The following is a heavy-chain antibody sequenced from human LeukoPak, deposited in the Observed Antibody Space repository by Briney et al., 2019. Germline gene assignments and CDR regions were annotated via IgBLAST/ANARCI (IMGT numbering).Heavy chain of an antibody. J-gene: IGHJ4*02. Sequence: GGSLRLSCAASGFTFSSYSMNWVRQAPGKGLEWVSYISSSSSTIYYADSVKGRFTISRDNAKNSLYLQMNSPRAEDTAVYYCARDLGKSGWSTFDYWGQGTLVTVSS. CDR1: GFTFSSYS. CDR2: ISSSSSTI. CDR3: ARDLGKSGWSTFDY. V-gene: IGHV3-48*01. D-gene: IGHD6-19*01.